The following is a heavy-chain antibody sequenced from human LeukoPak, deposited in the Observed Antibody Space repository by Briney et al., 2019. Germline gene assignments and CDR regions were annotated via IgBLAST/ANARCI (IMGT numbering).Heavy chain of an antibody. J-gene: IGHJ4*02. CDR1: GFIFSSYS. CDR2: ISSNTRTT. V-gene: IGHV3-48*04. CDR3: ASEVGATRDY. Sequence: GGSLRLSCAASGFIFSSYSMIWVRQAPGKGLEWVSYISSNTRTTYYADSVKGRFTISRDNAKNSLYLQMNSLRAEDTAVYYCASEVGATRDYWGQGTLVTVSS. D-gene: IGHD1-26*01.